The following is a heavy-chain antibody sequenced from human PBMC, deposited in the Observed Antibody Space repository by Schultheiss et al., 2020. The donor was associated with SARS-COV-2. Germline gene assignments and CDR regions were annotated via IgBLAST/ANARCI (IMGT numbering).Heavy chain of an antibody. CDR2: ISYDGSNK. Sequence: GGSLRLSCAASGFTFSSYAMSWVRQAPGKGLEWVAVISYDGSNKYYADSVKGRFTISRDNSKNTLYLQMNSLRAEDTAVYYCVKRGYSGSYDYWGQGTLVTVSS. CDR3: VKRGYSGSYDY. D-gene: IGHD1-26*01. V-gene: IGHV3-30*01. J-gene: IGHJ4*02. CDR1: GFTFSSYA.